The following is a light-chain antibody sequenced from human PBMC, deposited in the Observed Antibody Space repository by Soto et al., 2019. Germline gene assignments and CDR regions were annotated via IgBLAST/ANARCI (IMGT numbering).Light chain of an antibody. CDR2: QDT. V-gene: IGLV3-1*01. CDR1: KLGDRF. Sequence: SYELTQPPSVSVSPGQTASIPCSGDKLGDRFACWYQQKPGQSPVMVIYQDTRRPSGIPERFSGSNSGNTATLTIRGTQAMDEADYYCQAWDSSTGVVFGGGTKVTVL. J-gene: IGLJ2*01. CDR3: QAWDSSTGVV.